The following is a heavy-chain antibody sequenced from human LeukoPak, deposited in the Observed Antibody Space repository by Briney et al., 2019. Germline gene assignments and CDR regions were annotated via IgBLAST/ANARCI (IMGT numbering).Heavy chain of an antibody. CDR3: ARGTLYSGWSYYFDS. J-gene: IGHJ4*02. D-gene: IGHD6-19*01. CDR2: IDTSGNT. Sequence: PSETLSLTCTVSGGSISSYYWSWIRQPAGKGLEWIGRIDTSGNTNYKPSLKSRVTISVDNSNNKFSLRLSSVTAADTALYYCARGTLYSGWSYYFDSWGQGTLVTVSS. V-gene: IGHV4-4*07. CDR1: GGSISSYY.